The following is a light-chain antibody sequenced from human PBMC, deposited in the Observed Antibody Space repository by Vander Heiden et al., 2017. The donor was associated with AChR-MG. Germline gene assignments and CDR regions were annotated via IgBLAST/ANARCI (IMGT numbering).Light chain of an antibody. CDR1: SSDVGGYNY. V-gene: IGLV2-14*01. CDR2: DVS. J-gene: IGLJ2*01. CDR3: SSYTSSSSQV. Sequence: QSALTQPASVSGSPGQSITISCTGTSSDVGGYNYVSWYQQNPGKAPKLMIYDVSKRPSGVSNRFSGSKSGNTASLTISGLLTEDEADYYCSSYTSSSSQVFGGGTKLTVL.